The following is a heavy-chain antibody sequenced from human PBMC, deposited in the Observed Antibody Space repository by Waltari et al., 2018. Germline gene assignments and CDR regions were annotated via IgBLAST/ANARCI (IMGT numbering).Heavy chain of an antibody. V-gene: IGHV1-2*02. J-gene: IGHJ4*02. D-gene: IGHD2-2*01. CDR3: ARGGRAHIVVVPAATWSWFDY. CDR1: GYTFTGYY. CDR2: INPNSGGT. Sequence: QVQLVQSGAEVKKPGASVKVSCKASGYTFTGYYMHWVRQAPGQGLEWMGWINPNSGGTNYAQKFQGRVTMTRDTSISTAYMELSRLRSDDTAVYYCARGGRAHIVVVPAATWSWFDYWGQGTLVTVSS.